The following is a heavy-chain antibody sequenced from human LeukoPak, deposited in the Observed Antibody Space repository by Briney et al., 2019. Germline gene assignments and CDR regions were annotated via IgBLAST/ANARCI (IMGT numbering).Heavy chain of an antibody. V-gene: IGHV4-59*01. J-gene: IGHJ4*02. D-gene: IGHD4-17*01. CDR3: ARDSRTVTAIDY. Sequence: SETLSLTCTVSGGSISSYYWSWIRQPPGKGLEWIGYIYYSGSTNYNPSLKSRVTISVDTSKNQFSLKLSSVTAADTAVYYCARDSRTVTAIDYWGQGTLVTVSS. CDR2: IYYSGST. CDR1: GGSISSYY.